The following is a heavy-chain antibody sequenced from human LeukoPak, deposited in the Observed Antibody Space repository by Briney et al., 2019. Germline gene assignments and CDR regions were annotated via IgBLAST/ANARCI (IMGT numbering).Heavy chain of an antibody. D-gene: IGHD3-10*01. Sequence: GGSLRLSCAASGFTFSSYEMNWVRQAPGKGLEWVSYISSNGYTIYYADSVKGRFTISRDNAKNSLYLQMNSLRAEDTAVYYCARDLYGSGSSFDYWGQGTPVTVSS. CDR3: ARDLYGSGSSFDY. CDR1: GFTFSSYE. J-gene: IGHJ4*02. CDR2: ISSNGYTI. V-gene: IGHV3-48*03.